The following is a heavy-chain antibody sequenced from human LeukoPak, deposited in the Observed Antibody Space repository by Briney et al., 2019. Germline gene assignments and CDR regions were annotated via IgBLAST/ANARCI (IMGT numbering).Heavy chain of an antibody. Sequence: GASVKVSCKASGYTFTSYGISWVRQAPGQGLEWMGWISAYNGNTNYAHKLQGRVTMTTDTSTSTAYMELRSLRSDDTAVYYCARDLSSGSRSYSLSGGGTDYWGQGTLVTVSS. CDR2: ISAYNGNT. CDR1: GYTFTSYG. J-gene: IGHJ4*02. D-gene: IGHD1-26*01. V-gene: IGHV1-18*01. CDR3: ARDLSSGSRSYSLSGGGTDY.